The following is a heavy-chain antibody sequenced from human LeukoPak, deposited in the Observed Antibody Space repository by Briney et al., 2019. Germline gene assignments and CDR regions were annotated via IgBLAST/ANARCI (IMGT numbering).Heavy chain of an antibody. CDR1: GSPVSIYA. D-gene: IGHD1-26*01. CDR3: AKDRGSDYYFDY. J-gene: IGHJ4*02. CDR2: IRGSGGST. Sequence: GSLRLSCAASGSPVSIYAMSCVRQAPGKGLRWVSAIRGSGGSTYYADSVKGRFTISRDNSKNTLYLQMNSLRAEDTAVYYCAKDRGSDYYFDYWGQGTLVTVSS. V-gene: IGHV3-23*01.